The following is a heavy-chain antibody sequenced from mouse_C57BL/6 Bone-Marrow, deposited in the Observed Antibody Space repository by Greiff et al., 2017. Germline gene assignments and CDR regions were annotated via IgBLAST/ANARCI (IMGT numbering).Heavy chain of an antibody. CDR2: IRSKSNNYAT. V-gene: IGHV10-1*01. Sequence: EVMLVESGGGLVQPKGSLKLSCAASGFSFNTYAMNWVRQAPGRGLEWVARIRSKSNNYATYYADSVKDRFTISRDDSESMLYLQMNNLKTEDTAMYYCVGGYRYFDYWGQGTTLTVSS. CDR1: GFSFNTYA. CDR3: VGGYRYFDY. D-gene: IGHD2-2*01. J-gene: IGHJ2*01.